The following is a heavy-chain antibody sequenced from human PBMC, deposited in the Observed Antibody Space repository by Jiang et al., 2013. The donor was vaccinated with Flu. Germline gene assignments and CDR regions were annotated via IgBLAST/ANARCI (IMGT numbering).Heavy chain of an antibody. J-gene: IGHJ2*01. CDR2: IHYTGST. D-gene: IGHD3-10*01. CDR1: GGSVNTGSYY. Sequence: SGSGLVKPSETLSLTCTVSGGSVNTGSYYWSWIRQPPGKGLEWIGYIHYTGSTNHNPSLRGRVTISADMSRNQFSLNLYSVTAAXTAVYYCARTYYAGSGXVYWYFDLWGRGTLITVSS. V-gene: IGHV4-61*01. CDR3: ARTYYAGSGXVYWYFDL.